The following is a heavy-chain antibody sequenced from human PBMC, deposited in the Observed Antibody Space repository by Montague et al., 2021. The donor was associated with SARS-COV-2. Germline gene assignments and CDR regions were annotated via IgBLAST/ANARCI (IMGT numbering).Heavy chain of an antibody. Sequence: SETLSLTCIVSGGSTNYYYWSWIRQSPGKGLEWIGYMYYSGSTNXNPSLKSRVTMSIDRSKNQFSLRLSSVTAADTAVYFCARHRDNLGSLNWFAPWGQGTLVTVSS. D-gene: IGHD3-16*01. CDR1: GGSTNYYY. V-gene: IGHV4-59*08. CDR2: MYYSGST. CDR3: ARHRDNLGSLNWFAP. J-gene: IGHJ5*02.